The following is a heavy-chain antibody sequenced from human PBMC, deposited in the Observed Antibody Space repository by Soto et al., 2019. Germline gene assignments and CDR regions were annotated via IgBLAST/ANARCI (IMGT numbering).Heavy chain of an antibody. D-gene: IGHD3-9*01. CDR1: GFTVNSNY. CDR2: IYSDGST. V-gene: IGHV3-66*01. Sequence: EVQLVESGGGLVQPGGSLRLSCAASGFTVNSNYMSWVRQAPGKWLEWVSVIYSDGSTYYADSVKGRFIISRDNSNNTLYFQMNSLRAEDTAVYYCATLTKSGILTGVYPCWGQGTVVTVSS. CDR3: ATLTKSGILTGVYPC. J-gene: IGHJ4*02.